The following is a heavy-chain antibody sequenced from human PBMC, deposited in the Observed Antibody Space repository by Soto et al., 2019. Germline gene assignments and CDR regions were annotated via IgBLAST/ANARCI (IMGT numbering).Heavy chain of an antibody. J-gene: IGHJ5*02. D-gene: IGHD5-12*01. Sequence: SETLSLTCAVSGYAIRSGSYWDWVWQPPGKGLEWIGSIYHSGTTYFNPSLARRVPLSVETSQNQLSPKLSSATAADTAGYFCVRDFVTNIDWLGPWGHGILRTVAS. V-gene: IGHV4-38-2*02. CDR2: IYHSGTT. CDR3: VRDFVTNIDWLGP. CDR1: GYAIRSGSY.